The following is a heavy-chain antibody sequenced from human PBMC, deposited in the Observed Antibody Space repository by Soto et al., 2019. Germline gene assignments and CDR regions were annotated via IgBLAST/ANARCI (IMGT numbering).Heavy chain of an antibody. CDR2: IRNKAKSYTS. CDR3: ARGAPVTTNYYYGLDV. Sequence: EVQVVESGGGLVQPGGSLRLSCAASGFTFSDHYMDWVRQAPGKGLEWVGRIRNKAKSYTSEYAASVKGRFTISRDDSKNSLYMQMNSLKTEDTAVYYCARGAPVTTNYYYGLDVWGQGTTVTVSS. V-gene: IGHV3-72*01. D-gene: IGHD4-4*01. J-gene: IGHJ6*02. CDR1: GFTFSDHY.